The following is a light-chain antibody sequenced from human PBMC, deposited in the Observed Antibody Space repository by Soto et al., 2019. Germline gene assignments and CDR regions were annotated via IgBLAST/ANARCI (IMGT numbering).Light chain of an antibody. Sequence: DIHITQSPSAISSSVLYIFTITWLASQGISNYLAWFQQKPGKVPKRLIYAASSLQSGVPSRFSGSGSGTEFTLTISSLQPEDFATYYCLQHNSYPWTFGQGTKVDIK. CDR3: LQHNSYPWT. CDR1: QGISNY. V-gene: IGKV1-17*03. J-gene: IGKJ1*01. CDR2: AAS.